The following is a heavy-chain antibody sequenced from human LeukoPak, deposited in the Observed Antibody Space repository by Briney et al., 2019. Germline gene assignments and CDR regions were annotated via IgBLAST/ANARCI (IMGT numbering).Heavy chain of an antibody. Sequence: SETLSLTCTVSGGSISSTTDYWGWIRQPPGQGLEWIGSIYSGGSTYYNPSLKSRVALSVDTSKNQFSLKLSSVTAADTAMYYCARDPVGATDYFDYWGQGTLVTVSS. V-gene: IGHV4-39*07. D-gene: IGHD1-26*01. J-gene: IGHJ4*02. CDR3: ARDPVGATDYFDY. CDR2: IYSGGST. CDR1: GGSISSTTDY.